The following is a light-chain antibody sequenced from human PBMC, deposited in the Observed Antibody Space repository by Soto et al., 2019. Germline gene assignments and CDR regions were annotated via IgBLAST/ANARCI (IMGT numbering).Light chain of an antibody. CDR1: PSVLYSSNDRSS. CDR2: WAS. Sequence: DIVPPQPPDSLAVSPGERAAINCKSSPSVLYSSNDRSSLAWYQQKPGQPPKLLIYWASTRESGVPDRFTGSGSGTDFTLTISSLQAEDVAVYYCQQCYTTPLTFGGGTKVDIK. V-gene: IGKV4-1*01. J-gene: IGKJ4*01. CDR3: QQCYTTPLT.